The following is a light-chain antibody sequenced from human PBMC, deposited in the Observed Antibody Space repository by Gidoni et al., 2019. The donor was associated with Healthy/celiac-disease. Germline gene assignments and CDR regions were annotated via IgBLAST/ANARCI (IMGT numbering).Light chain of an antibody. CDR2: WAS. Sequence: DIVMTQSPDSLAASLGERATINCKSSQSVLYSSNNKNNLAWYQQKPGQPPKLLIYWASTRESGVPDRFSGSGSGTDFTLTISSLQAEDVAVYYCQQYYSTTYTFGQGTKLEIK. CDR3: QQYYSTTYT. J-gene: IGKJ2*01. V-gene: IGKV4-1*01. CDR1: QSVLYSSNNKNN.